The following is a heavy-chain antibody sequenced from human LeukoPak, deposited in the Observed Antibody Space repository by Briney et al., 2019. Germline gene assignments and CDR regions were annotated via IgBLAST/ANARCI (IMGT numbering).Heavy chain of an antibody. CDR3: ARVMPYSGSYYASPVGVVPQYFDY. CDR2: INHSGST. CDR1: GGSFSGYY. Sequence: KASETLSLTCAVYGGSFSGYYWSWLRQPPGKGLEWLGEINHSGSTNYNPSLKSRVTISVDTSKNQFSLKLSSVTAADTAVYYCARVMPYSGSYYASPVGVVPQYFDYWGQGTLVTVSS. D-gene: IGHD1-26*01. V-gene: IGHV4-34*01. J-gene: IGHJ4*02.